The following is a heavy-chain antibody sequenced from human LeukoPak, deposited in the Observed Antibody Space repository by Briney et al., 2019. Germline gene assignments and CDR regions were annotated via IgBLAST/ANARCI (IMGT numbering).Heavy chain of an antibody. Sequence: PGGSLRLSCAASGFIFSNYAMHWVRQAPGKGLEWLALITYDGSDKYYANSVKGRCTISRDNSKNTLYLQMNGLRAEDTAVYYCARYAWSLGPAPGTPLFDYWGQGTLVTVSS. V-gene: IGHV3-30-3*01. CDR1: GFIFSNYA. CDR2: ITYDGSDK. CDR3: ARYAWSLGPAPGTPLFDY. D-gene: IGHD6-13*01. J-gene: IGHJ4*02.